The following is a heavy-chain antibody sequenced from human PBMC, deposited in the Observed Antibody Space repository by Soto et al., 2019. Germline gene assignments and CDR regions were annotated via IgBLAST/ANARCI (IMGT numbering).Heavy chain of an antibody. CDR3: ARDRGSYYFSYYGMDV. D-gene: IGHD1-26*01. CDR1: GFTFDDYG. V-gene: IGHV3-20*04. CDR2: INWNGGST. J-gene: IGHJ6*02. Sequence: GGSLRLSCAASGFTFDDYGMSWVRQAPGKGLEWVSGINWNGGSTGYADSVKGRFTISRDNAKNSLYLQMNSLRAEDTALYYCARDRGSYYFSYYGMDVWGQGTTVTVSS.